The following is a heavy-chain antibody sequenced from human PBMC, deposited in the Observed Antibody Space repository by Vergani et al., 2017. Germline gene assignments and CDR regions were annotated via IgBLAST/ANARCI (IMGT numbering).Heavy chain of an antibody. CDR2: IYHSGST. Sequence: QVQLQESGPGLVKPSQTLSLTCTVSGGSISSGDYYWSWIRQPPGKGLEWIGSIYHSGSTYYNPSLKSRVTISVDTSKNQFSLKLSSVTAADTAVYYCARGPRIAVAGTYWYFDLWGRGTLVTVSS. CDR3: ARGPRIAVAGTYWYFDL. V-gene: IGHV4-30-4*08. J-gene: IGHJ2*01. CDR1: GGSISSGDYY. D-gene: IGHD6-19*01.